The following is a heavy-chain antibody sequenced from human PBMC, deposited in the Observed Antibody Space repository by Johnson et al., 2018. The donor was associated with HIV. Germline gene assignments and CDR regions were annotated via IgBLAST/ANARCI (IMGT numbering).Heavy chain of an antibody. CDR3: AKTRTTVTTIDAFDI. CDR2: IYSGGST. CDR1: GFTFDDYG. D-gene: IGHD4-17*01. Sequence: MLLVESGGGVVRPGGSLRLSCAASGFTFDDYGMSWVRQAPGKGLEWVAVIYSGGSTYYADSVKGRFTISRDNSKNTLYLQMNSLRAEDTAVYYCAKTRTTVTTIDAFDIWGQGTMVTVSS. V-gene: IGHV3-66*01. J-gene: IGHJ3*02.